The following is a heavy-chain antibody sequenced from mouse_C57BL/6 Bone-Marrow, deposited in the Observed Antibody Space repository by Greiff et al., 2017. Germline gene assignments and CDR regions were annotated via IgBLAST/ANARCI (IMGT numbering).Heavy chain of an antibody. V-gene: IGHV14-2*01. CDR2: IDPEDGET. J-gene: IGHJ1*03. D-gene: IGHD1-1*01. Sequence: VQLKQSGAELVKPGASVKLSCTASGFNIKDYYMHWVKQRTEQGLEWIGRIDPEDGETKYAPKFQGKATITADTSSNTAYLQLSSLTSEDTAVYYCARCRYYYGSSFWYVDVWGTGTTVTVSS. CDR3: ARCRYYYGSSFWYVDV. CDR1: GFNIKDYY.